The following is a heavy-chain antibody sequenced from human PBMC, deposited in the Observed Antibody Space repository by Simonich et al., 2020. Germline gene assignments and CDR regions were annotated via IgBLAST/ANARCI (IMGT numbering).Heavy chain of an antibody. CDR2: MNPNSGNT. CDR3: AGGRGGMSRGYVDY. Sequence: QVQLVQSGAEVKKPGASVKVSCKASGYTFTSYDINWVRQATGQGLEWMVWMNPNSGNTGYAQKFQGRVTITMNTSISTAYIELGSLRSVDTAVYYCAGGRGGMSRGYVDYWGQGTLVTVSS. V-gene: IGHV1-8*03. J-gene: IGHJ4*02. D-gene: IGHD2-15*01. CDR1: GYTFTSYD.